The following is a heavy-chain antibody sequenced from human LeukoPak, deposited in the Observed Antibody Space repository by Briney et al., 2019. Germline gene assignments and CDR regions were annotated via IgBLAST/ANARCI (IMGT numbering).Heavy chain of an antibody. CDR3: ARDRVLRFLEWLSVDAFDT. CDR2: ISYDGSNK. V-gene: IGHV3-30-3*01. D-gene: IGHD3-3*01. J-gene: IGHJ3*02. CDR1: GFTFSSYA. Sequence: GASLRLSCAASGFTFSSYAMSWVRQAPGKGLEWVAVISYDGSNKYYADSVKGRFTISRDNSKNTLYLQMNSLRAEDTAVYYCARDRVLRFLEWLSVDAFDTWGQGTMVTVSS.